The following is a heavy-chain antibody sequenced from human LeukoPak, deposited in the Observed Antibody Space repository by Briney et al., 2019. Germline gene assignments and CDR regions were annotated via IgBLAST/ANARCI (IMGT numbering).Heavy chain of an antibody. CDR3: AREGGNTMIVVVTDAFDI. Sequence: SETLSLTCAVSGGSISSSNWWSWVRQPPGKGLEWIGEIYHSGSTNYNPSLKSRVTISVDKSKNQFSLKLSSVTAADTAVYYCAREGGNTMIVVVTDAFDIWGQGTMVTVSS. CDR1: GGSISSSNW. CDR2: IYHSGST. J-gene: IGHJ3*02. V-gene: IGHV4-4*02. D-gene: IGHD3-22*01.